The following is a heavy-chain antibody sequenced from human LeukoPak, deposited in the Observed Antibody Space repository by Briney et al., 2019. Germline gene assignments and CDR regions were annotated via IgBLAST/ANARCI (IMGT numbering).Heavy chain of an antibody. CDR3: ARLQDTPGDYGMDV. D-gene: IGHD3-10*01. J-gene: IGHJ6*02. V-gene: IGHV3-33*01. CDR1: GFSFSFNTYG. CDR2: IWYDGGIK. Sequence: GRSLRLSCVASGFSFSFNTYGMQWVRQTPGKGLEWVAVIWYDGGIKYYVDAVKGRFTISRDNSKNTLFLQMNSLRAEDTAMHYCARLQDTPGDYGMDVWGQGTTVTVSS.